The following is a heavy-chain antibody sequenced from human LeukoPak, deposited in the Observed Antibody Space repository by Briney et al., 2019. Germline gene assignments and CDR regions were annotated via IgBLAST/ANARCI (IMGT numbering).Heavy chain of an antibody. CDR1: GYSISSGYY. J-gene: IGHJ6*03. CDR2: IYHSGST. V-gene: IGHV4-38-2*02. Sequence: PSETLSLTCTVSGYSISSGYYWGWIRQPPGKGLEWIGSIYHSGSTYYNPSLKSRVTISVDTSKNQFSLKLSSVTAADTAVYYCARSYYYYYMDVWGKGTTVTVSS. CDR3: ARSYYYYYMDV.